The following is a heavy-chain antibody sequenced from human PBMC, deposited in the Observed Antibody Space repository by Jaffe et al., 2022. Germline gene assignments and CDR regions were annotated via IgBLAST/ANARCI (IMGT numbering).Heavy chain of an antibody. Sequence: EVQLVESGGGLVQPGGSLRLSCAGSGFTFSSYEMNWVRQAPGKGLEWVSYISSSGNTIYYADSVKGRFTISRDNAKNSLFLQMNSLRAEDTAVYYCARTYSSGWYYFEYWGQGTLVTVSS. CDR1: GFTFSSYE. CDR3: ARTYSSGWYYFEY. V-gene: IGHV3-48*03. J-gene: IGHJ4*02. D-gene: IGHD6-19*01. CDR2: ISSSGNTI.